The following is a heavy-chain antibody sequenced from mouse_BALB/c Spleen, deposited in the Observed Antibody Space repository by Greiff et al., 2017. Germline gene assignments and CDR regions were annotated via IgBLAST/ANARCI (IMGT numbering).Heavy chain of an antibody. J-gene: IGHJ1*01. CDR1: GESITSGY. CDR3: ARYWYYGSSPGSYFDV. Sequence: VQLQQSGPSLVKPSQTLSLTCSVTGESITSGYWNWIRKFPGNKLEYMGYISYSGSTYYNPSLKSRISITRDTSKNQYYLQLNSVTTEDTATYYCARYWYYGSSPGSYFDVWGAGTTVTVSS. D-gene: IGHD1-1*01. CDR2: ISYSGST. V-gene: IGHV3-8*02.